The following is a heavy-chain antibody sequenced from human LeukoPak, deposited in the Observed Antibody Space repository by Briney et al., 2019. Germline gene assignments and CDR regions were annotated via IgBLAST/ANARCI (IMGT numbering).Heavy chain of an antibody. CDR2: LDHYKSVT. CDR1: GLTFRNYW. D-gene: IGHD3-16*01. Sequence: GGSLTLPCAASGLTFRNYWMHWVRQAPPKGLVWVSRLDHYKSVTTYAESVRSPFTISRDNAKNMVYLQMSSLSVEDTAVYYCAAGLGYYYDYWGQGTMVTVS. J-gene: IGHJ4*02. V-gene: IGHV3-74*03. CDR3: AAGLGYYYDY.